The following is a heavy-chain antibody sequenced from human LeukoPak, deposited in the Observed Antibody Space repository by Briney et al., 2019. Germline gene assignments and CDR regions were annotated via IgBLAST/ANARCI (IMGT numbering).Heavy chain of an antibody. CDR2: ISYDGSNK. D-gene: IGHD3-22*01. CDR1: GFTFSSYG. J-gene: IGHJ4*02. CDR3: AKDSYYYDSSGYAYDFDY. V-gene: IGHV3-30*18. Sequence: GRSLRLSCAASGFTFSSYGMHWVRQAPGKGLEWVAVISYDGSNKYYADSVKGRFTISRDNSKNTLYLQMNSLRAEDTAVYYCAKDSYYYDSSGYAYDFDYWGQGTLVTVSS.